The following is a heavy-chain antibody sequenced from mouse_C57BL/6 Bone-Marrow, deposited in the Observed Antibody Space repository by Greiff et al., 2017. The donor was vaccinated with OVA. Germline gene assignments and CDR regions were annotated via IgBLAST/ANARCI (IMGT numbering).Heavy chain of an antibody. CDR3: AREGEWFFYAMDY. CDR1: GYSFTSYY. CDR2: IYPGSGNT. V-gene: IGHV1-66*01. D-gene: IGHD2-2*01. Sequence: VQLQQSGPELVKPGASVKISCKASGYSFTSYYIHWVKQRPGQGLEWIGWIYPGSGNTKYNEKFKGKATLTADTSSSTAYMQLSSLTSEDSAVYYCAREGEWFFYAMDYWGQGTSVTVSS. J-gene: IGHJ4*01.